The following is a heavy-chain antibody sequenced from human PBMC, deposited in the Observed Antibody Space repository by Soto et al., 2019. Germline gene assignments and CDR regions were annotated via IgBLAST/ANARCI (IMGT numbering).Heavy chain of an antibody. V-gene: IGHV1-24*01. J-gene: IGHJ6*02. Sequence: ASVKVSCKVSGYTLTELSMHWVRQAPGKGLEWMGGFDPEDGETIYAQKFQGRVTMTEDTSTDTAYMELSSLRSEDTAVYYCARSGGGQKQQPPKYYYGMDVWGQGTTVTVSS. CDR1: GYTLTELS. CDR3: ARSGGGQKQQPPKYYYGMDV. D-gene: IGHD6-13*01. CDR2: FDPEDGET.